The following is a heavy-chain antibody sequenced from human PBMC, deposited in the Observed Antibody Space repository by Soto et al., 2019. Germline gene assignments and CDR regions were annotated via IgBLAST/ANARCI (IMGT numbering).Heavy chain of an antibody. D-gene: IGHD3-16*01. CDR3: ARMAKYYDYVWGSYAYLVDY. J-gene: IGHJ4*02. CDR2: IFSNDEK. V-gene: IGHV2-26*01. Sequence: QVTLKESGPVLVKPTETLTLTCTVSGFSLSNARMGVSWIRQPPGKALEWLAHIFSNDEKSYSTSLKSRLTISKDTSKSQVVLTMTNMDPGDTATYYCARMAKYYDYVWGSYAYLVDYWGQGTLVTVSS. CDR1: GFSLSNARMG.